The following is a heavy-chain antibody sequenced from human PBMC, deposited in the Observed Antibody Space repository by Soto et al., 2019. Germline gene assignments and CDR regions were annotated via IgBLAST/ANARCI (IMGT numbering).Heavy chain of an antibody. CDR1: GGTFSSYA. CDR2: IIPIFGTA. D-gene: IGHD2-2*02. J-gene: IGHJ6*02. V-gene: IGHV1-69*13. Sequence: SVKVSCKASGGTFSSYAISWVRQAPGQGLEWMGGIIPIFGTANYAQKFQGRVTITADESTSTAYMELSSLRSEDTAVYYCARTSAREEDIWCSSTSCYTDYYYYGMDVWGQGTTVTVYS. CDR3: ARTSAREEDIWCSSTSCYTDYYYYGMDV.